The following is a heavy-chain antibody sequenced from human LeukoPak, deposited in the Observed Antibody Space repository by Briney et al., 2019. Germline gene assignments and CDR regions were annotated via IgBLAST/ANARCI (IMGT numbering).Heavy chain of an antibody. CDR3: AGNGHSSGFDY. J-gene: IGHJ4*02. D-gene: IGHD6-19*01. CDR1: GGSISTYY. V-gene: IGHV4-59*01. Sequence: PSETLSLTCTVSGGSISTYYWSWIRQPPGKGLEWIGYIYYSGSTNYNPSLKSRVTISVDTSKNQFSLKLSSVTAADTAVYYCAGNGHSSGFDYWGQGTLVTVSS. CDR2: IYYSGST.